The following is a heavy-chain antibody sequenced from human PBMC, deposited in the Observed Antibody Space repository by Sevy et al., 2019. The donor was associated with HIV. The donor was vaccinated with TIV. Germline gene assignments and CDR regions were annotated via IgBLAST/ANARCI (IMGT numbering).Heavy chain of an antibody. Sequence: GGSLRLSCAASGFNIKTYNMNWVRQAPGKGLEWVSSISSSSTYIYYADSVKGRFTISRDNAKNSLYLQMSSLRAEDTAVYYSARDLVIPSTTDYFYYAMDVWGQGTTVTVSS. CDR3: ARDLVIPSTTDYFYYAMDV. CDR2: ISSSSTYI. CDR1: GFNIKTYN. D-gene: IGHD2-2*01. V-gene: IGHV3-21*01. J-gene: IGHJ6*02.